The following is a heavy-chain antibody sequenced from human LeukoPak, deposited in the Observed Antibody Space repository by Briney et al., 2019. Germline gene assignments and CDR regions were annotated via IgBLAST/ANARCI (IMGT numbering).Heavy chain of an antibody. Sequence: SETLSLTCTVSGGSISSYYWTWIRQPPGKGLEWIGYIYYSGSTNYNPSLKSRVAISVDTSKSQFSLNLSSVTAADTAVYYCARMQTPGFSFDYWGQGTLVTVSS. V-gene: IGHV4-59*01. CDR3: ARMQTPGFSFDY. CDR2: IYYSGST. CDR1: GGSISSYY. J-gene: IGHJ4*02. D-gene: IGHD4-23*01.